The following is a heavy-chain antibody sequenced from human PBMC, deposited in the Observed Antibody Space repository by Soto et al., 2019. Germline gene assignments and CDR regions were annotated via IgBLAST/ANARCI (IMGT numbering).Heavy chain of an antibody. CDR2: IYNSGTT. Sequence: PSETLSLTCSVSGGSFSNYYWAWIRQAPGQGLEWIWSIYNSGTTNYNPSLKSRVIISIESSKSQFSLRLNSVTVADSAVYFCASGAPSRYWGQGILVTVSS. CDR1: GGSFSNYY. J-gene: IGHJ4*02. CDR3: ASGAPSRY. D-gene: IGHD4-17*01. V-gene: IGHV4-59*08.